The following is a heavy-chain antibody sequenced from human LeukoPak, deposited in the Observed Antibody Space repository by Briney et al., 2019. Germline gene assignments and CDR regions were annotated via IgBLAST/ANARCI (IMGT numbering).Heavy chain of an antibody. Sequence: ASVEVSCKASGGTFSSYAISWVRQAPGQGLEWMGRIIPILGIANYAQKFQGRVTITADKSTSTAYMELSSLRSEDTAVYYCATTYYYDSSGYYCGYWGQGTLVTVSS. D-gene: IGHD3-22*01. CDR3: ATTYYYDSSGYYCGY. V-gene: IGHV1-69*04. J-gene: IGHJ4*02. CDR2: IIPILGIA. CDR1: GGTFSSYA.